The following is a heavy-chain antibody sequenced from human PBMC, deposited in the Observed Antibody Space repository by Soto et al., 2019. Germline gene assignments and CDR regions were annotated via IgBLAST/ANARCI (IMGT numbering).Heavy chain of an antibody. V-gene: IGHV4-31*03. D-gene: IGHD3-22*01. CDR1: GDSISRIDYY. CDR3: AREGGSYDSGGYLIRGAFDI. CDR2: IYFRGNT. J-gene: IGHJ3*02. Sequence: SETLSLTCSVSGDSISRIDYYWTWIRQHPEKGLEWIGNIYFRGNTYYSPSLESRLTVSVDTSKNQFSLKLTSVTAADTAVYYCAREGGSYDSGGYLIRGAFDIWGQGTMVTVSS.